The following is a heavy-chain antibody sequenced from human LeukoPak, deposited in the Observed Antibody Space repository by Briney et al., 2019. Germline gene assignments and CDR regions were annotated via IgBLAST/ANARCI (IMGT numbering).Heavy chain of an antibody. V-gene: IGHV5-10-1*01. J-gene: IGHJ4*02. CDR3: ARPANWGIDY. Sequence: GESLKISCKGSRYSFTSYWISWVRQMPGKGLEWLGRIDPSDSQTNYSPSFQGHVIMSADKSISTAYLQWSSLKASDSAIYYCARPANWGIDYWGQGTLVTVSS. D-gene: IGHD7-27*01. CDR1: RYSFTSYW. CDR2: IDPSDSQT.